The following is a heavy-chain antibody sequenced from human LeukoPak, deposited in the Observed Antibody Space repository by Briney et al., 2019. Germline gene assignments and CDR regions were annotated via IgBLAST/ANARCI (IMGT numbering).Heavy chain of an antibody. CDR1: GGSISSYY. CDR2: IYIGGSI. D-gene: IGHD2-2*01. CDR3: ARGPRMVAMNGYAFDI. J-gene: IGHJ3*02. V-gene: IGHV4-4*07. Sequence: SETLSLTCVVSGGSISSYYWNWIRQSAGKGLEWIGRIYIGGSISYNPSLKSRVTMSVDTSKIQFSLNLTSVTAADTAMYYCARGPRMVAMNGYAFDIWGPGTTVIVSS.